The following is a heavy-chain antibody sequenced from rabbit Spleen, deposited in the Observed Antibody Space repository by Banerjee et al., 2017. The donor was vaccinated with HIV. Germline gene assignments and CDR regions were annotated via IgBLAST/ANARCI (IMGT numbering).Heavy chain of an antibody. Sequence: QEQLVESGGGLVQPEGSLTLTCTASGFSFSSSYWICWVRQAPGKGLELIACIYADYGSTDYASWAKGRFTISKTSSTTVTLQMTSLTVADTATYFCARDGAGGSYFALWGPGTLVTVS. CDR2: IYADYGST. CDR3: ARDGAGGSYFAL. J-gene: IGHJ4*01. V-gene: IGHV1S45*01. D-gene: IGHD8-1*01. CDR1: GFSFSSSYW.